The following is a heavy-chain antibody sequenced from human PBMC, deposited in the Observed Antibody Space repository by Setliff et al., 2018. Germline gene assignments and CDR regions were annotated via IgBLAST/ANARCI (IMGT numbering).Heavy chain of an antibody. V-gene: IGHV3-48*01. Sequence: PGGSLRLSCSASGFTFSVYAMSWVRQAPGKGLEWISYTSSGSNSIYYADSVMGRFTISRDNDRNFLYLQMNRLRPEDTAVYYCAKSGGDHCCPLYHHYYMDVWGTGTTVTVSS. CDR2: TSSGSNSI. D-gene: IGHD2-21*02. CDR1: GFTFSVYA. J-gene: IGHJ6*03. CDR3: AKSGGDHCCPLYHHYYMDV.